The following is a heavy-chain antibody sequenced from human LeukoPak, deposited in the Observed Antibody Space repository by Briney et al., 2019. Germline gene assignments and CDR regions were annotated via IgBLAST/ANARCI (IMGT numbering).Heavy chain of an antibody. CDR2: INHSGST. Sequence: SETLSLTCAVYGGSFSGYYWSWIRQPPGKGLEWIGEINHSGSTNYNPSLKSRVTMSVDTSKNQFSLKLSSVTAADTAVYYCAREGGTRLDYWGQGTLVTVSS. D-gene: IGHD1-26*01. CDR1: GGSFSGYY. CDR3: AREGGTRLDY. V-gene: IGHV4-34*01. J-gene: IGHJ4*02.